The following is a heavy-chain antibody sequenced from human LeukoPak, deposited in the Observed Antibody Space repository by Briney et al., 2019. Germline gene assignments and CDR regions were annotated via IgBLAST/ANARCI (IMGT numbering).Heavy chain of an antibody. CDR1: GGSISSGSYY. CDR2: IYTSGST. Sequence: SETLSLTCTVSGGSISSGSYYWSWIRLPAGKGLEWIGRIYTSGSTNYNPSLKSRVTISVDTSKNQFSLKLSSVTAADTAVYYCARGWIANRLYFDYWGQGTLVTVSS. CDR3: ARGWIANRLYFDY. J-gene: IGHJ4*02. D-gene: IGHD2-21*01. V-gene: IGHV4-61*02.